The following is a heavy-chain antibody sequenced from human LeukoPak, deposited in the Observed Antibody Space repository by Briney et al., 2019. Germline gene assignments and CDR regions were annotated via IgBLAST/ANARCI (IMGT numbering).Heavy chain of an antibody. CDR3: AREAYNYYYGSGSPLY. Sequence: GSSVKVSCKASGGTFSSYAISWVRQAPGQGLEWMGRIIPILGIANYAQKFQGRVTITADKSTSTAYMELSSLRSEDTAVYYCAREAYNYYYGSGSPLYWGQGTLVTVSS. D-gene: IGHD3-10*01. CDR2: IIPILGIA. CDR1: GGTFSSYA. V-gene: IGHV1-69*04. J-gene: IGHJ4*02.